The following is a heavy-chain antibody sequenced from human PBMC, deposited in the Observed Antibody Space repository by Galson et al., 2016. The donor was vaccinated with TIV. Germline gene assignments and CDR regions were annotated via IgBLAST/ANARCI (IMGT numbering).Heavy chain of an antibody. J-gene: IGHJ4*02. CDR1: GFTFSSYE. CDR3: ARYLAGPADY. Sequence: SLRLSCAASGFTFSSYEMNWVRQAPGKGLEWVSYISSGGGTIYYADSVKGRFTNSRDNAKKSVYLQMNSLRAEDTAVYYCARYLAGPADYWGQGTLVTVSS. CDR2: ISSGGGTI. V-gene: IGHV3-48*03. D-gene: IGHD2-21*01.